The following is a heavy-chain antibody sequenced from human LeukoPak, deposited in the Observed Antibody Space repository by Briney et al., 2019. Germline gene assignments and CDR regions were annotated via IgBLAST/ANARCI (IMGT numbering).Heavy chain of an antibody. V-gene: IGHV3-7*03. CDR3: ARDSTQLWLRLIDY. Sequence: GGSLRLSCVASGYTFSRYWMTWVRQAPGKGLEWVANIKQDGSEKYYVDSVKGRFTISRDNAKNSLYLQMNSLRAEDTAVYYCARDSTQLWLRLIDYWGQGTLVTVSS. J-gene: IGHJ4*02. D-gene: IGHD5-18*01. CDR1: GYTFSRYW. CDR2: IKQDGSEK.